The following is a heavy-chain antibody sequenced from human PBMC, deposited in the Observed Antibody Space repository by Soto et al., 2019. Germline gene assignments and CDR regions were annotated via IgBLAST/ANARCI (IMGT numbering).Heavy chain of an antibody. D-gene: IGHD6-13*01. V-gene: IGHV3-11*01. CDR2: ITNINIRM. CDR1: GFNFNDYH. J-gene: IGHJ5*02. Sequence: GGSLRLSCEVSGFNFNDYHMSWIRQAPGKGLEWVSHITNINIRMYYADSVKGRFTISRDNAKKSLYLQMDSLRAEDTAIYFCARVKVMTHKSRWFDLWGRGTLVTVSS. CDR3: ARVKVMTHKSRWFDL.